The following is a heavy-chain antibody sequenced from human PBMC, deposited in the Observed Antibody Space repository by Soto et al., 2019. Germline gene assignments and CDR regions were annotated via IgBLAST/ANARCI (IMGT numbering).Heavy chain of an antibody. CDR2: LHNSGNT. CDR3: ARDGSDSYGLDV. Sequence: SETLSLTCTVSGGSVSSYYWSWFRQPAGKGLEWIGRLHNSGNTNYNPSLKSRVIMSAEMSKNQFSLKLSSVTAADTAVYYCARDGSDSYGLDVWGQGTTVTVSS. J-gene: IGHJ6*02. CDR1: GGSVSSYY. V-gene: IGHV4-4*07. D-gene: IGHD6-25*01.